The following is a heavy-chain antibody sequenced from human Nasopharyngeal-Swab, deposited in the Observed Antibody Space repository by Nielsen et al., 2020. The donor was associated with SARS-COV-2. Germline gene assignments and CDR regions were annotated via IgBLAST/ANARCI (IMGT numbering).Heavy chain of an antibody. V-gene: IGHV1-58*01. Sequence: SVKVSCKASGFTFTSSAVQWVRQARGQRLEWIGWIVVGSGSTSYAQKFQGRVTMTRDTSTSTVYMELSSLRSEDTAVYYCARVWGMSSSPFDYWGQGTLVTVSS. CDR2: IVVGSGST. J-gene: IGHJ4*02. CDR3: ARVWGMSSSPFDY. CDR1: GFTFTSSA. D-gene: IGHD3-16*01.